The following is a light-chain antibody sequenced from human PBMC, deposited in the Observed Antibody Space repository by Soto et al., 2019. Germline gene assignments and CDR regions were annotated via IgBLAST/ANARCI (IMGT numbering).Light chain of an antibody. CDR3: QQYDNLPIT. CDR1: QDISNY. CDR2: DAS. V-gene: IGKV1-33*01. J-gene: IGKJ4*01. Sequence: DIQMTPSPSSLSASVGDRVTITCQASQDISNYLNWYQQKQGKAPKLLIYDASNLETGVPSRFSGSRSGTDLTFTISSLQPEDIATYYCQQYDNLPITFGGGTKVAIK.